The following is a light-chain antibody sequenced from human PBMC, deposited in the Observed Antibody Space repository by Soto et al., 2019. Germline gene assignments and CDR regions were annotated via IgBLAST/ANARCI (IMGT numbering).Light chain of an antibody. CDR2: GAS. J-gene: IGKJ2*01. V-gene: IGKV3-20*01. CDR1: QSVSSSY. Sequence: EIVLTQSPGTLSLSPGERATLSCRASQSVSSSYLAWYQQKPGQAPRLLIYGASSMATGIPDRFSGSGSGTDFTLTISRLEPEDVGVYYCQQYVSSHTFGQGTHREIK. CDR3: QQYVSSHT.